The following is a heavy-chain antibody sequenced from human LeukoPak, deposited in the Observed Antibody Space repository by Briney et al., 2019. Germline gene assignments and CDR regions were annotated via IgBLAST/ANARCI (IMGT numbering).Heavy chain of an antibody. Sequence: QTSETLSLTCAVYGGSFSGYYWNWIRQPPGKGLEWIGEINHSGSTNYNPSLKSRVTISVDTSKNQFSLKLSSVTAADTAVYYCASVMIVPTDAFDIWGQGTMVTVSS. CDR3: ASVMIVPTDAFDI. D-gene: IGHD3-22*01. CDR2: INHSGST. V-gene: IGHV4-34*01. J-gene: IGHJ3*02. CDR1: GGSFSGYY.